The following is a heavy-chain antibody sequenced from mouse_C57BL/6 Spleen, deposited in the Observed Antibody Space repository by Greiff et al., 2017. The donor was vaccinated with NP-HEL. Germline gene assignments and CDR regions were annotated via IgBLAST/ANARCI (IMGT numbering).Heavy chain of an antibody. Sequence: VKLQQPGAELVMPGASVKLSCKASGYTFTSYWMHWVKQRPGQGLEWIGEIDPSDSYTNYNQKFKGKSTLTVDKSSSTAYMQLSSLTSEDSAVYYCARRGRPYFDYWGQGTTLTVSS. V-gene: IGHV1-69*01. CDR2: IDPSDSYT. CDR3: ARRGRPYFDY. CDR1: GYTFTSYW. J-gene: IGHJ2*01.